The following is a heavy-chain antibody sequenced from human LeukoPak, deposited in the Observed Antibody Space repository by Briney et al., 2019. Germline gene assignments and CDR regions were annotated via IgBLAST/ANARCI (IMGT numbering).Heavy chain of an antibody. V-gene: IGHV3-48*03. J-gene: IGHJ4*02. CDR3: ATEGPYCSSTSCTD. Sequence: PGGSLRLSCAASGFTFSSYEMNWVRQAPGKGLEWVSYISSSGSTIYYADSVKGRFTISRDNAKNSLYLQMNSLRAEDTAVYYCATEGPYCSSTSCTDWGQGTLVTVSS. D-gene: IGHD2-2*01. CDR1: GFTFSSYE. CDR2: ISSSGSTI.